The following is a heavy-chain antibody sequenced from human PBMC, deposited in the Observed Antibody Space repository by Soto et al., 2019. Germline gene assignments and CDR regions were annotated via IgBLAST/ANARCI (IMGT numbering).Heavy chain of an antibody. J-gene: IGHJ6*02. V-gene: IGHV1-2*02. D-gene: IGHD1-7*01. Sequence: ASVKVSCKASGGTFSSYAISWVRQAPGQGLEWMGWINPNSGDTNYAQKFQGRVTMTSDTSIGTAYMELSSLRSNDTAIYYCARESSGITLYGMDVWGQGTTVTVSS. CDR2: INPNSGDT. CDR1: GGTFSSYA. CDR3: ARESSGITLYGMDV.